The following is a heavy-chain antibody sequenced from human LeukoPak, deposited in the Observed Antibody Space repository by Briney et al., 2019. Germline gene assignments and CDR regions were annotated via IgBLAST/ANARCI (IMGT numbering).Heavy chain of an antibody. J-gene: IGHJ1*01. Sequence: GGSLRLSCTGSGFTLSSYEMTWIRQAPGKGLEWVSSIDYSGDSPYYADSVKGRFTISRDNVKNSLYLQMNSLRAEDTAFYYCVRGITMFQHWGQGTLVTVSS. CDR3: VRGITMFQH. V-gene: IGHV3-48*03. CDR1: GFTLSSYE. D-gene: IGHD3-10*01. CDR2: IDYSGDSP.